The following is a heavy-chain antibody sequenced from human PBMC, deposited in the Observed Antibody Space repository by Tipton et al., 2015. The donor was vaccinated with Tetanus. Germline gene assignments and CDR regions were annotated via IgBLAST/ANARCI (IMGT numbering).Heavy chain of an antibody. D-gene: IGHD6-13*01. V-gene: IGHV5-51*01. CDR1: GYSFTSYW. CDR3: ARPRDSSSWYYYFDY. J-gene: IGHJ4*02. CDR2: IYPGDSDT. Sequence: VQLVQSGAEVKKPGESLKISCKGSGYSFTSYWIGWVRQMPRKGLEWMGIIYPGDSDTRYSPSFQGQVTISADKSISTAYLQWSSLKASDTAMYYCARPRDSSSWYYYFDYWGQGTLVTVSS.